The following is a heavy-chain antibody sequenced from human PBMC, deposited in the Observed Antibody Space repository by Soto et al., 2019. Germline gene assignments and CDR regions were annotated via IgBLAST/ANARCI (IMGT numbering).Heavy chain of an antibody. D-gene: IGHD2-15*01. CDR1: GGSIISSNW. CDR3: ARSGRYCVGGTCLSHGLDI. CDR2: IYHSGRS. V-gene: IGHV4-4*02. Sequence: QVQLQESGPGLVKPSGTLFLTCGVSGGSIISSNWWSWVRQSPGRGLEWIGDIYHSGRSNYNPSLESRVTISVDKSQNPFSLKLTSVIAEDTAVYHCARSGRYCVGGTCLSHGLDIWGQGTMVTVSS. J-gene: IGHJ3*02.